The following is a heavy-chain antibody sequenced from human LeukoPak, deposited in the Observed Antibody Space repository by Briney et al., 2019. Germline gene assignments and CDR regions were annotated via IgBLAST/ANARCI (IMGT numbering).Heavy chain of an antibody. D-gene: IGHD5-24*01. Sequence: RASVKVSCKASGYTFTGYYMHWVRQAPGQGLEWMGWINPNSGGTNYAQKFQGRVTMTRDTSISTAYMELRSLRSDDTAVYYCARSAPRWMAGHNWFDPWGQGTLVTVSS. J-gene: IGHJ5*02. CDR3: ARSAPRWMAGHNWFDP. V-gene: IGHV1-2*02. CDR2: INPNSGGT. CDR1: GYTFTGYY.